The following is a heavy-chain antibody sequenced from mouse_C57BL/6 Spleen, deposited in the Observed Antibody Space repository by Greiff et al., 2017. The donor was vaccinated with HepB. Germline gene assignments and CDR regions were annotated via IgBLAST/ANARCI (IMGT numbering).Heavy chain of an antibody. J-gene: IGHJ1*03. D-gene: IGHD2-5*01. CDR3: ARMGGAYYSNYVYFDV. CDR1: GFSLSTFGMG. V-gene: IGHV8-8*01. CDR2: IWWDDDK. Sequence: QVQLKESGPGILQPSQTLSLTCSFSGFSLSTFGMGVGWIRQPSGKGLEWLAHIWWDDDKYYNPALKSRLTISKDTSKNQVFLKIANVDTADTATYYCARMGGAYYSNYVYFDVWGTGTTVTVSS.